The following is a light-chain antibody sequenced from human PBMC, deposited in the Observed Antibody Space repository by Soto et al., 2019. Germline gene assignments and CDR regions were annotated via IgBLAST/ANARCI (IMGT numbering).Light chain of an antibody. CDR1: QSVYNN. CDR3: HHYNNWPYA. J-gene: IGKJ2*01. V-gene: IGKV3-15*01. CDR2: DAS. Sequence: EGVMTQSPATLSMSPWESATLSCKASQSVYNNLAWYQQRPGQAPRLLIYDASTRATGVPARFSGSASGTEFTLPISSLQSEDFAVYYCHHYNNWPYAFGQGTKVDIK.